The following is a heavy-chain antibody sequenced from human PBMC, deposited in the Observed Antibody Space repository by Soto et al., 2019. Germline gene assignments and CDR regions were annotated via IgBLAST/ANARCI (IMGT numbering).Heavy chain of an antibody. CDR3: ARGGQDFWSGPFDS. CDR1: GGSIITYF. V-gene: IGHV4-4*07. CDR2: IDNSGNT. J-gene: IGHJ4*02. D-gene: IGHD3-3*01. Sequence: SXTLSRTWNVSGGSIITYFCKWIRQPAGKGLEWIGRIDNSGNTNYNPSLKSRVTMSADTSRNQFSLKLNSVTAADTAVYYCARGGQDFWSGPFDSWGQGALVTVSS.